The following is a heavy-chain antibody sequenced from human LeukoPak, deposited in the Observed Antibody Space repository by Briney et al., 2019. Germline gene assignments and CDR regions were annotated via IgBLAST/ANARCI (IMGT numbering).Heavy chain of an antibody. CDR1: GFTFSSYW. CDR2: IKQDGSEK. D-gene: IGHD6-13*01. CDR3: ARGRSWSFDF. V-gene: IGHV3-7*04. Sequence: PGGSLRLSCGASGFTFSSYWMSWVRQAPGKGLEWVANIKQDGSEKYYVDSVKGRFTGSRDNAKNSLYLQMNSLRAEDTAVYYCARGRSWSFDFWGQGTLVIVSS. J-gene: IGHJ4*02.